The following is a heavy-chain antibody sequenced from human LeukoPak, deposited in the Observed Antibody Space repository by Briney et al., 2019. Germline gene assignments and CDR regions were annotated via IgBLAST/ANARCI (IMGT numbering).Heavy chain of an antibody. V-gene: IGHV3-23*01. CDR2: ISSSGGSA. D-gene: IGHD6-13*01. CDR1: GFTFSSYA. J-gene: IGHJ3*02. CDR3: AKRRIAAAGRGGAFDI. Sequence: PGGSLRLSCAASGFTFSSYATSWVRQAPGKGLEWVSAISSSGGSAYYADSVKGRFTISRDNSKNTLYLQMNSLRAEDTAVYYCAKRRIAAAGRGGAFDIWGQGTMVTVSS.